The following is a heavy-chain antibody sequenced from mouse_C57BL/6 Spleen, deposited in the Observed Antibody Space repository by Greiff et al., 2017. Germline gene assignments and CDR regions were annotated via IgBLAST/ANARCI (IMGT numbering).Heavy chain of an antibody. CDR3: DRQKYVGIYCYAIDY. CDR2: ISNGGGST. D-gene: IGHD5-1-1*01. CDR1: GFTFSGYY. J-gene: IGHJ4*01. Sequence: EVQVVESGGGLVQPGGSLKLSCAASGFTFSGYYMSWVRQTPEKRLEWVAYISNGGGSTYYPDGVKGRFTISRDNAKNTLYLQMSRLKSEDTAMYYWDRQKYVGIYCYAIDYWGQGTSVTVSS. V-gene: IGHV5-12*01.